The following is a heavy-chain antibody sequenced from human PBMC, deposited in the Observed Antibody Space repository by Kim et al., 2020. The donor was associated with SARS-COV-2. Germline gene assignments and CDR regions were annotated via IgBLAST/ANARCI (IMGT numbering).Heavy chain of an antibody. Sequence: GGSLRLSCAASGFTVSSNYMSWVRQAPGKGLEWVSVIYSGGSTYYADSVKGRFTISRDNSKNTLYLQMNSLRAEDTAVYYCARAVGYYHSITMVRGVMGAFDIWGQGTMVTVSS. V-gene: IGHV3-53*01. CDR1: GFTVSSNY. J-gene: IGHJ3*02. CDR2: IYSGGST. D-gene: IGHD3-10*01. CDR3: ARAVGYYHSITMVRGVMGAFDI.